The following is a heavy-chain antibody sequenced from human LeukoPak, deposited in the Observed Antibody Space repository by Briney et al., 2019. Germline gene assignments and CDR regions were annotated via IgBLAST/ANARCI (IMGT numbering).Heavy chain of an antibody. D-gene: IGHD3-22*01. V-gene: IGHV3-23*01. CDR3: AKDLHAFYDSSGYFDY. CDR1: GFTFRNYA. CDR2: ISGNGGST. Sequence: GGSLRLSCSASGFTFRNYAMNWVRQAPGKGLEWVSAISGNGGSTYYADSAKGRFTISRDNSKNTLYLQMNSLRAEDTAVYHCAKDLHAFYDSSGYFDYWGQGTLVTVSS. J-gene: IGHJ4*02.